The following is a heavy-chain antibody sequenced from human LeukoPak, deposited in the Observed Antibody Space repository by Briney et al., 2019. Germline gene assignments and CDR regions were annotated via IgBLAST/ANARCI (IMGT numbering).Heavy chain of an antibody. CDR1: GFTFSTFA. CDR3: AKVRVGVTADFDY. V-gene: IGHV3-23*01. Sequence: GGSLRLSCAASGFTFSTFAMIWVRQPPGKGLGWVSSIFPSGGEIHYADSVRGRFTISRDNSKNTLYLQMNSLRAEDTSVYYCAKVRVGVTADFDYWGQGTLVTVSS. CDR2: IFPSGGEI. J-gene: IGHJ4*02. D-gene: IGHD1-26*01.